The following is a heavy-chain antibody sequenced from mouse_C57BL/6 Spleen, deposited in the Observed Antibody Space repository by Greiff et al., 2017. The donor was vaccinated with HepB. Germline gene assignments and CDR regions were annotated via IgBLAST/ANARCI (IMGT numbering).Heavy chain of an antibody. J-gene: IGHJ4*01. CDR2: IDPETGGT. V-gene: IGHV1-15*01. CDR1: GYTFTDYE. D-gene: IGHD1-1*01. CDR3: TSYYYGSSSYYAMDY. Sequence: QVQLQQSGAELVRPGASVTLSCKASGYTFTDYEMHWVKQTPVHGLEWIGAIDPETGGTDYNQKFKGKAILTADKSSSTAYMELRSLTSEDSDVYYCTSYYYGSSSYYAMDYWGQGTSVTVSS.